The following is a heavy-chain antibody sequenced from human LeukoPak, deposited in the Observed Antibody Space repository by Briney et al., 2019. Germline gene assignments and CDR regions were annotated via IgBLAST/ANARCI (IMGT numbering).Heavy chain of an antibody. Sequence: PSETLSLTCTVSGGSISSYYWSWIRQPPGKGLEWIGYIYYSGSTNYNPSLKSRVTISVDTSKNQFSLKLSSVTAADTDVYYCARQHLEGWFDPWGQGTLVTVSS. V-gene: IGHV4-59*08. CDR2: IYYSGST. J-gene: IGHJ5*02. CDR3: ARQHLEGWFDP. CDR1: GGSISSYY.